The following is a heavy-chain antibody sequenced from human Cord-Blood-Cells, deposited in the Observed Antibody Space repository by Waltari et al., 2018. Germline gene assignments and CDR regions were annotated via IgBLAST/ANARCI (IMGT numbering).Heavy chain of an antibody. J-gene: IGHJ4*02. V-gene: IGHV1-2*02. CDR3: ARVGQEYYGSGSYYNY. CDR1: GYTFTGYY. CDR2: INPNSGGT. Sequence: QVQLVQSGAEVKKPGASVKVSCKASGYTFTGYYMHWVRQAPGQGLEWMGWINPNSGGTNDAQKFQGRVTMTRDTSISTAYMELSRLRSDDTAVYYCARVGQEYYGSGSYYNYWGQGTLVTVSS. D-gene: IGHD3-10*01.